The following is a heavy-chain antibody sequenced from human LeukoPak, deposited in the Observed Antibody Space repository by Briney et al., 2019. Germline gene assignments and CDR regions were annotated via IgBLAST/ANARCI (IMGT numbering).Heavy chain of an antibody. CDR1: GFTFSSYG. CDR2: IRYDGSNK. Sequence: GESLRLSCAASGFTFSSYGMHWVRQAPGKGLEWVAFIRYDGSNKYYADSVKGRFTISRDNSKNTLYLQMNSLRAEDTAVYYCAKDPYLVVPAALNWFDPWGQGTLVTVSS. CDR3: AKDPYLVVPAALNWFDP. J-gene: IGHJ5*02. V-gene: IGHV3-30*02. D-gene: IGHD2-2*01.